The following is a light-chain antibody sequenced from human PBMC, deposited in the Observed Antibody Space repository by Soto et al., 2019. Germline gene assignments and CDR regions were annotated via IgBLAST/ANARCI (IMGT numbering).Light chain of an antibody. V-gene: IGLV2-14*01. CDR2: DVT. J-gene: IGLJ3*02. CDR3: SSYTSSSTPLV. CDR1: SSDVGGYNY. Sequence: QSALTQPASVSGSPGQSITISCTGTSSDVGGYNYVSWYQQHPGKAPKLMIYDVTNRPSGVSNRFSGSKSGNTASLTTSGLQAEDEADYSCSSYTSSSTPLVFGGGTKVTVL.